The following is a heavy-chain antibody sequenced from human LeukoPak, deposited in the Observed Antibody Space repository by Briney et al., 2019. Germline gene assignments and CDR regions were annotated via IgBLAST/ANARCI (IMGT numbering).Heavy chain of an antibody. V-gene: IGHV3-21*01. D-gene: IGHD4/OR15-4a*01. CDR2: ISSSSSYI. J-gene: IGHJ3*02. Sequence: PGGSLRLSCAASGFTFSSYSMNWVRQAPGKGLEWVASISSSSSYIYYADSVKGRFTISRDNAKNSLYLQMNSLRAEDTAVYYCARDAPVTMHAFDIWGQGTMVTVSA. CDR1: GFTFSSYS. CDR3: ARDAPVTMHAFDI.